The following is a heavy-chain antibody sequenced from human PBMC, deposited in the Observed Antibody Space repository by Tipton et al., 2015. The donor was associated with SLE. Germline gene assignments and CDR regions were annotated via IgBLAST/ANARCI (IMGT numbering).Heavy chain of an antibody. CDR3: ARVRRARGAFDI. V-gene: IGHV3-53*05. D-gene: IGHD3-10*01. CDR1: GFDVSSNY. J-gene: IGHJ3*02. Sequence: SLRLSCAASGFDVSSNYMTWVRQAPGKGLEWVSVIYSDDKIYYADSVKGRFTISRDNSNNTLYLQMNSLRPEDTAVYFCARVRRARGAFDIRGQGTIITVSS. CDR2: IYSDDKI.